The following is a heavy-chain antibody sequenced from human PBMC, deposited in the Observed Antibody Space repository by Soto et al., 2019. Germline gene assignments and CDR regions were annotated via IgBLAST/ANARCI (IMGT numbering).Heavy chain of an antibody. J-gene: IGHJ6*03. CDR1: GGSISSGAYY. Sequence: SETLSLTCTFSGGSISSGAYYWNWIRQHPGKGLEWIGDIYYTGSTHYSPSLKSRVTITVDTSKNEFSLKLSSVTAADMAVYYCARDQLSVTTGSMDYYYMDVWGKGTTVTVS. CDR2: IYYTGST. V-gene: IGHV4-31*03. CDR3: ARDQLSVTTGSMDYYYMDV. D-gene: IGHD4-17*01.